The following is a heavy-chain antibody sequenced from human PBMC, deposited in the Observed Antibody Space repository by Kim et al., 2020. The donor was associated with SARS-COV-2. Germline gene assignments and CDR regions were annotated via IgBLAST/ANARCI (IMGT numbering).Heavy chain of an antibody. D-gene: IGHD3-10*01. Sequence: GGSLRLSCAASGFTVSSNYMSWVRQAPGKGLEWVSVIYSGGSTYYVDSVKGRFIISRDNSKNTLYLQMNSLRAEDTAVYYCAVSSEFPNFDYWGQGTLVT. V-gene: IGHV3-66*01. J-gene: IGHJ4*02. CDR1: GFTVSSNY. CDR2: IYSGGST. CDR3: AVSSEFPNFDY.